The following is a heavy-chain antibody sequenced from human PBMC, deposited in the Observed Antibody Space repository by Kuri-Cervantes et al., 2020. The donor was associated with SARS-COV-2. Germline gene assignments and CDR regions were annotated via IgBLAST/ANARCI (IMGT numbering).Heavy chain of an antibody. CDR2: FLSSGTT. CDR3: ARVLWDFDSSGYPFDS. V-gene: IGHV3-53*01. CDR1: GFTVSGNH. Sequence: GESLKISCAASGFTVSGNHMNWVRQAPGKGLEWVSIFLSSGTTFYADSVKGRFTISRDTSKNTLYLEMKSLRVEDTAVYYCARVLWDFDSSGYPFDSWGQGTLVTVSS. D-gene: IGHD3-22*01. J-gene: IGHJ4*02.